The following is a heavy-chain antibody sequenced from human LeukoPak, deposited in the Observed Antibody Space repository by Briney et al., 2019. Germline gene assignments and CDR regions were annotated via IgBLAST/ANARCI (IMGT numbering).Heavy chain of an antibody. D-gene: IGHD1-26*01. CDR2: IKQDGSEK. Sequence: GGSLRLSCAASGFTFSSDWMSWVRQAPGKGLEWVANIKQDGSEKYYVDSVKGRFTISRDNAKNSLYLQMNSLRAEDTAVYYCAKGRGWEASYYYYYMDVWGKGNTVTISS. CDR3: AKGRGWEASYYYYYMDV. V-gene: IGHV3-7*01. CDR1: GFTFSSDW. J-gene: IGHJ6*03.